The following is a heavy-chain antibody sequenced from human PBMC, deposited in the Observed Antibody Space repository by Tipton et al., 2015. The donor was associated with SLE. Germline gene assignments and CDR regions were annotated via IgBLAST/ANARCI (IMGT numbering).Heavy chain of an antibody. J-gene: IGHJ4*02. Sequence: TLSLTCTVSGDSMASYYWSWIRQPAGKGLEWIGRTFIRGSTDYNPSLKSRVTISLDTSKNQVSLHLTSVTAADTAVYYCAREEMIDVIRGTTGAYWGQGTLVTVSS. CDR3: AREEMIDVIRGTTGAY. D-gene: IGHD1-14*01. CDR2: TFIRGST. V-gene: IGHV4-4*07. CDR1: GDSMASYY.